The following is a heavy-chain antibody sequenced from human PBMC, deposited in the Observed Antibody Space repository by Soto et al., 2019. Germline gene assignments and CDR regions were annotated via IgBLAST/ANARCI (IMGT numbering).Heavy chain of an antibody. CDR1: GYPFTSYD. J-gene: IGHJ6*03. CDR2: MNPNSGNT. V-gene: IGHV1-8*01. Sequence: ASVKVSCKASGYPFTSYDINWVRQATGQGLEWMGWMNPNSGNTGYAQKFQGRVTMTRNTSISTAYMELSSLRSEDTAVYYCARGRRGGYVYYYYYYMDVWGKGTTVTVSS. CDR3: ARGRRGGYVYYYYYYMDV. D-gene: IGHD5-12*01.